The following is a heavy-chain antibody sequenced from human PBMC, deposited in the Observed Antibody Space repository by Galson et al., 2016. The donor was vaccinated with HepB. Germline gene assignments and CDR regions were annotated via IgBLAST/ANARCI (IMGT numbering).Heavy chain of an antibody. CDR1: GGSFSSYA. V-gene: IGHV1-69*13. CDR2: IITFFGSA. Sequence: SVKVSCKASGGSFSSYAFTWVRQAPGQGLEWMGGIITFFGSANHAQKFQGRVTITADESTRTAYMELSSLRSEDTAVYYCAGMASRLEYYYYGMDVLGQGTTVTVSS. D-gene: IGHD6-6*01. CDR3: AGMASRLEYYYYGMDV. J-gene: IGHJ6*02.